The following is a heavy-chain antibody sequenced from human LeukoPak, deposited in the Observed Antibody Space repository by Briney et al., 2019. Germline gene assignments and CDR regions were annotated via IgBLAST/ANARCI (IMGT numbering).Heavy chain of an antibody. D-gene: IGHD1-26*01. J-gene: IGHJ5*01. Sequence: GGSLRLSCAASGFTFSDHYMDWVRQAPGKGPEWVGRTRNKANSYTTDYAASVKGRFTVSRDDSKNSLYLQMTSLKAEDTAVYYCTRVLGGGILWFDYWGQGALVPVSS. CDR2: TRNKANSYTT. V-gene: IGHV3-72*01. CDR3: TRVLGGGILWFDY. CDR1: GFTFSDHY.